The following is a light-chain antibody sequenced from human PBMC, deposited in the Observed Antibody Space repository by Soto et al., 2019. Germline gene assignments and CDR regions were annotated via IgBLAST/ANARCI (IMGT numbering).Light chain of an antibody. J-gene: IGLJ2*01. CDR3: ETWDINTPVV. CDR2: LEGSGSY. V-gene: IGLV4-60*02. Sequence: QHVLTQSSSASASLGSSVKLTCTLSSGHSSYIIAWHQQQPGKAPRYLMKLEGSGSYNKGSGVPDRFSGSSSGADRYLTISNLQFEYEADYYCETWDINTPVVFGGGTQVTVL. CDR1: SGHSSYI.